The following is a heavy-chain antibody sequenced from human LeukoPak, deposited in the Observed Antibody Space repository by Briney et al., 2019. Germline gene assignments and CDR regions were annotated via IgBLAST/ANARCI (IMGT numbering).Heavy chain of an antibody. Sequence: SQTLSLTCTASGYAITSGGFSWNWIRQPPGKGLEWIGCIYDRGPAYYNPSPKSRFTISVDRPKNQFFLNVTSLTAADTAVYYCARSRQASGLFNSWGQGTLVVVSS. CDR2: IYDRGPA. V-gene: IGHV4-30-2*01. CDR3: ARSRQASGLFNS. J-gene: IGHJ5*01. D-gene: IGHD3-10*01. CDR1: GYAITSGGFS.